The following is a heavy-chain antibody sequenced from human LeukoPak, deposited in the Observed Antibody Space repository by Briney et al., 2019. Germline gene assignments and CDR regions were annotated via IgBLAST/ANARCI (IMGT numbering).Heavy chain of an antibody. CDR1: GGSINSGGYY. V-gene: IGHV4-31*03. CDR2: IYYSGST. J-gene: IGHJ4*02. Sequence: SETLSLTCTVSGGSINSGGYYWSWIRQHPGKGLEWIGYIYYSGSTYYNPSLKSRVTISVDTSKTQFSLKLSSVTAADTAVYYCARSVGPGGFDYWGQGTLVTVSS. CDR3: ARSVGPGGFDY. D-gene: IGHD1-26*01.